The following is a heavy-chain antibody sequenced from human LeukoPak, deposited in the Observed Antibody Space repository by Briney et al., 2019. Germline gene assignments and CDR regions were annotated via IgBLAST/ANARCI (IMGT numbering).Heavy chain of an antibody. J-gene: IGHJ5*02. Sequence: SQTLSLTCTVSGGSISRGSYYWSWIRQPAGKGLEWIGRIYTRGSTNYNPSLKSRVTISVDTSKNQFSLKLSSVTAADTAVYYCSRSRDSSGWYRFDPWGQGTLVTVSS. CDR3: SRSRDSSGWYRFDP. CDR2: IYTRGST. D-gene: IGHD6-19*01. V-gene: IGHV4-61*02. CDR1: GGSISRGSYY.